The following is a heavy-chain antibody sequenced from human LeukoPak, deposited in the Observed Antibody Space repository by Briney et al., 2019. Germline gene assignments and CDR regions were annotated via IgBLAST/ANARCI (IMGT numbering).Heavy chain of an antibody. CDR2: IYTSGST. CDR1: GGSISSYY. J-gene: IGHJ4*02. D-gene: IGHD3-10*01. CDR3: ARSGYRSWSYYSGGGTVDY. Sequence: SETLSLTWTVSGGSISSYYWSWIRQPSGKGLEWIGRIYTSGSTNYNPSLKSRVTMSVDTSKNQFSLKLSSVTAADTAVYYCARSGYRSWSYYSGGGTVDYWGQGTLVTVSS. V-gene: IGHV4-4*07.